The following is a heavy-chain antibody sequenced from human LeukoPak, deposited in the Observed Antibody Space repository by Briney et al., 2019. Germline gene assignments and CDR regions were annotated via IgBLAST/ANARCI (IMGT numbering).Heavy chain of an antibody. J-gene: IGHJ3*01. V-gene: IGHV4-4*02. CDR2: VHLSGRT. Sequence: PSETLSLTCGVSGGSISSTNWWTWVRQPPGEGLEWIGEVHLSGRTNYNPSLESRVTMSVDMSENHISLKLTSVTAEDTAVYYCARRIVEVPYAFDVWGQGTMVTVSS. D-gene: IGHD3-16*02. CDR3: ARRIVEVPYAFDV. CDR1: GGSISSTNW.